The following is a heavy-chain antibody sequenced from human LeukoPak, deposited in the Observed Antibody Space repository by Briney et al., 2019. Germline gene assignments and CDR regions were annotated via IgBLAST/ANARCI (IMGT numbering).Heavy chain of an antibody. V-gene: IGHV3-23*01. CDR2: ISGSGGST. D-gene: IGHD5-18*01. J-gene: IGHJ4*02. Sequence: GGSLRLSCAASGFTFSSYAMSWVRQAPGKGLEWVSAISGSGGSTYYADSVKGRFTISRDNSKNTLYLQMNSLRAEDTAVYYCAKDPRGHSYGTPLWVGHWGQGTLVTVSS. CDR3: AKDPRGHSYGTPLWVGH. CDR1: GFTFSSYA.